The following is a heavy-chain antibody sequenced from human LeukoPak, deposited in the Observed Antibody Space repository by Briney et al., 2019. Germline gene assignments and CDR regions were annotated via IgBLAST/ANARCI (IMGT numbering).Heavy chain of an antibody. D-gene: IGHD3-22*01. V-gene: IGHV3-23*01. J-gene: IGHJ4*02. Sequence: GSLRLSCAASGFIFNNYGLVWVRQAPGKGLEWVSAISNDGGGATYADFVKDRFSVSRDNSKNTLFLQMNSLRAEDTALYYCAKGSSGYFFDLWGQGTLVTVSS. CDR3: AKGSSGYFFDL. CDR1: GFIFNNYG. CDR2: ISNDGGGA.